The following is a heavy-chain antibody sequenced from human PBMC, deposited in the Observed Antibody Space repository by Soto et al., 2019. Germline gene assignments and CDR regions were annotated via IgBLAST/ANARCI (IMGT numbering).Heavy chain of an antibody. V-gene: IGHV1-8*02. D-gene: IGHD6-19*01. CDR3: PRSGSGLYPY. CDR2: LNPNSGDT. J-gene: IGHJ4*02. Sequence: QVQLVQSGAEVKKPGASVKVSCKASGYTFSSYDISWVRQAPGQGLEWMGWLNPNSGDTGYAQKFQGRVTLTRNTPRTTAYIGRGSLDLRDRAVFYCPRSGSGLYPYGGQGTRVTFPS. CDR1: GYTFSSYD.